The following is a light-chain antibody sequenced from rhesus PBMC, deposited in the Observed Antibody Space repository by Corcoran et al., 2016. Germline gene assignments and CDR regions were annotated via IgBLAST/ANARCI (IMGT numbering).Light chain of an antibody. CDR2: GGS. CDR3: VQAIAFPFT. CDR1: QSLLHSNGNTD. V-gene: IGKV2-72*01. J-gene: IGKJ3*01. Sequence: DIVMTQTPLSLPITPGEPASISCRSSQSLLHSNGNTDLHWYLQKPGQSPQLLIYGGSNRASGVPERVSGSGSGTDFKLKISKVEAEDVGGYYCVQAIAFPFTFGPGTKLDIK.